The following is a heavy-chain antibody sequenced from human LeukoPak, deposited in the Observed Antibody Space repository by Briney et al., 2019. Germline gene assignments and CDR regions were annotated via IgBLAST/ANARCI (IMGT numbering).Heavy chain of an antibody. Sequence: ASVKVSCKASGYTFTSYGISWVRQAPGQGLEWMGWISAYSGNTNYAQKLQGRVTMTTDTSTSTAYMELRSLRSDDTAVYYCARTYYYDSNGYYSTGGLDYWGQGTLVTVSS. D-gene: IGHD3-22*01. CDR1: GYTFTSYG. V-gene: IGHV1-18*01. CDR3: ARTYYYDSNGYYSTGGLDY. CDR2: ISAYSGNT. J-gene: IGHJ4*02.